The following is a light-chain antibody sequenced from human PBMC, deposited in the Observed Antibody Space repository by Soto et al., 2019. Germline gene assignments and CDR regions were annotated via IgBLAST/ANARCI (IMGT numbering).Light chain of an antibody. J-gene: IGKJ1*01. CDR1: QSVSSN. CDR3: QQYNNRWT. Sequence: EIVMTQSPATLSVSPGERATLSCRASQSVSSNLAWYQQKPGQAPRLLISGASTRATGIPARFSGSGSETEFTLTISSLQSEDFAFYYCQQYNNRWTFGQGTKVEIK. CDR2: GAS. V-gene: IGKV3-15*01.